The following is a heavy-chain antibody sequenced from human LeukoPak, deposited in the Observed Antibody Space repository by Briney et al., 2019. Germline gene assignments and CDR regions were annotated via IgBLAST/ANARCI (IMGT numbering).Heavy chain of an antibody. CDR1: GYTFTGYY. D-gene: IGHD6-13*01. V-gene: IGHV1-2*02. J-gene: IGHJ4*02. CDR2: INPNSGGT. CDR3: ARTVYSSSWVDC. Sequence: GAVNVSCKASGYTFTGYYMHWVRQAPGQGLEWMGWINPNSGGTNYAQKFQGRVTMTRDTSISTAYMELSRLRSDDTAVYYCARTVYSSSWVDCWGQGTPVTVSS.